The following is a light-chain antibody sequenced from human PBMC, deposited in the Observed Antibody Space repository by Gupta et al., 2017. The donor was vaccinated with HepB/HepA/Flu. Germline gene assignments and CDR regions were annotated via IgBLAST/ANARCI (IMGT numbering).Light chain of an antibody. J-gene: IGKJ2*02. V-gene: IGKV2-30*01. Sequence: DVVLTQSLVSLSVTLGQPASISCRSSQSLVYFDGNTYFNWFHQRPGQSPTRLIYRIFNRDLGGGDRFSGSGGGTDTTLNITKGDVADVGVYYCKQNTHWRPPGTFGQGTKLEI. CDR1: QSLVYFDGNTY. CDR3: KQNTHWRPPGT. CDR2: RIF.